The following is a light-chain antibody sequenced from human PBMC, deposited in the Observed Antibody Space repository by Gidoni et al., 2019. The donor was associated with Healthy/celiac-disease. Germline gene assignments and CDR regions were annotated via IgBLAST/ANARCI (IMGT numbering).Light chain of an antibody. J-gene: IGKJ1*01. Sequence: DIQMTQSPSSLSASVGDRVTITCRASQIISSYLNWYQQKPGNAPKLLIYAASSLQSGVPSRFSGSGSGTDFTLTISSLQPEDFATYYCQQSYSTPRTFGQGTKVEIK. CDR3: QQSYSTPRT. CDR2: AAS. V-gene: IGKV1-39*01. CDR1: QIISSY.